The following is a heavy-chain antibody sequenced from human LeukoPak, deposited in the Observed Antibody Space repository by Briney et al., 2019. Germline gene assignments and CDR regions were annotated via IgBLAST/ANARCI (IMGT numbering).Heavy chain of an antibody. J-gene: IGHJ3*02. D-gene: IGHD3-22*01. CDR3: ARHFPIYYDSSGYPPDAFDI. Sequence: GASVKVSCKASGGTFSSYAISWVRQAPGQGLEWMGGIIPIFGTANYAQKFQGRVTITADESTSTAYMELSSLRSEDTAVYYCARHFPIYYDSSGYPPDAFDIWGQGTMVTVSS. V-gene: IGHV1-69*13. CDR1: GGTFSSYA. CDR2: IIPIFGTA.